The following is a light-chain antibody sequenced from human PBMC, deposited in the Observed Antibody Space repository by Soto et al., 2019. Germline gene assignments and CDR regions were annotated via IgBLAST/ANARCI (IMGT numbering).Light chain of an antibody. CDR3: SSYTSSSTRV. CDR2: EVS. J-gene: IGLJ3*02. V-gene: IGLV2-14*01. CDR1: SSDVGGYNY. Sequence: QSALTQPASVSGSPGQSITISCTGTSSDVGGYNYVSWYQQHPGKAPKLMIYEVSNRPSGVSNRFSGSKSGNTASLTISGLQAGDEAYYYCSSYTSSSTRVFGGGTKLTVL.